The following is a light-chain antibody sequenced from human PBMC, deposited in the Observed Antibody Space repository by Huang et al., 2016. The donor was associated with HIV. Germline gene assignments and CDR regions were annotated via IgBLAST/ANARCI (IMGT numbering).Light chain of an antibody. J-gene: IGKJ4*01. V-gene: IGKV1-39*01. CDR1: QNIVDS. CDR3: QQSRTLPRT. CDR2: AAS. Sequence: DIQLTQSPSSLSASVGDAITITCRASQNIVDSLSWFQQRPGQAPKARVYAASRLHAGVPSKFSATGFQTNFTLSISGLGPEDFATYYCQQSRTLPRTYGGGTKVDI.